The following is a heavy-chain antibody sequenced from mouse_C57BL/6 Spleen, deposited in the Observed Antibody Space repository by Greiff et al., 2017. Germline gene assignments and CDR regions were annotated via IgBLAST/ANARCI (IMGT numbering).Heavy chain of an antibody. D-gene: IGHD2-5*01. Sequence: EVQLQQSGAELVRPGASVKLSCTASGFNIKDYYMHWVKQRPEQGLEWIGRIDPEDGDTEYAPKFQGKATMTADTSSNTAYLQLSSLTSEDTAVYYCTPAYYSNGFAYWGQGTLVTVSA. V-gene: IGHV14-1*01. CDR2: IDPEDGDT. CDR3: TPAYYSNGFAY. CDR1: GFNIKDYY. J-gene: IGHJ3*01.